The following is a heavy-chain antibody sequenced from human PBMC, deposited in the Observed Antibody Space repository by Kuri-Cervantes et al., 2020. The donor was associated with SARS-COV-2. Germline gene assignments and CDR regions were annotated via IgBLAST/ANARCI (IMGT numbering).Heavy chain of an antibody. CDR3: ARDGRITIFGVVNNWFDP. Sequence: ASVKVSCKASGYIFTSYGIGWVRQAPGQGLEWMGWISAYNGYTNYAQKLQGRVNMTTDTSTSTAYMELSSLRSEDTAVYYCARDGRITIFGVVNNWFDPWGQGTLVTVSS. CDR2: ISAYNGYT. V-gene: IGHV1-18*01. D-gene: IGHD3-3*01. CDR1: GYIFTSYG. J-gene: IGHJ5*02.